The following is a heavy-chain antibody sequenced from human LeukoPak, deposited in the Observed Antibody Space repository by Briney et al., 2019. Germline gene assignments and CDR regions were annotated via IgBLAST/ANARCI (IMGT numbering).Heavy chain of an antibody. CDR3: AKGVWDIVVVANRFLNWFDP. V-gene: IGHV3-23*01. D-gene: IGHD2-15*01. CDR2: ISGSDGST. Sequence: GGSLRLSCAASGFTFDNYAMGWVRQAPGKGLEWVSGISGSDGSTYYADSVKGRFTISRDNSNSTLYLQMNSLRADDTAVYYCAKGVWDIVVVANRFLNWFDPWGQGTLVTVSS. J-gene: IGHJ5*02. CDR1: GFTFDNYA.